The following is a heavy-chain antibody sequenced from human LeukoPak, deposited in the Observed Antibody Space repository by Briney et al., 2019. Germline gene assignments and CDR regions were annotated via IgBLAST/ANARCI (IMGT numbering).Heavy chain of an antibody. D-gene: IGHD6-6*01. J-gene: IGHJ3*02. Sequence: GGSLRLSCAASGFTFSNYDMHWVRQATGKGLEWVSGIGTAGDIYYPGSVKGRFTISRDNAKNSLYLQMNSLRAEDMALYYCARGRGSSSTDAFDIWGQGTMVTVSS. V-gene: IGHV3-13*01. CDR1: GFTFSNYD. CDR2: IGTAGDI. CDR3: ARGRGSSSTDAFDI.